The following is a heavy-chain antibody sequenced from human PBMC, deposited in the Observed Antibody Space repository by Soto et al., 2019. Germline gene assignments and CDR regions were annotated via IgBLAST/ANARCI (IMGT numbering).Heavy chain of an antibody. Sequence: EVQLLESGGGLVQPGGSLRLSCAASGFTFSSYAMSWVRQAPGKGLEWVSGISGSGDDTYYVDSVKGRFTISRDNSKNTLYLQMRSLRAENTAMYYCVKDRAGRTCRCMDVGGQGTTVTVS. D-gene: IGHD6-25*01. J-gene: IGHJ6*02. CDR3: VKDRAGRTCRCMDV. V-gene: IGHV3-23*01. CDR2: ISGSGDDT. CDR1: GFTFSSYA.